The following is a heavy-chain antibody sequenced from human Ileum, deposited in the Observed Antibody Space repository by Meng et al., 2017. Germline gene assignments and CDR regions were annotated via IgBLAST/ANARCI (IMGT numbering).Heavy chain of an antibody. D-gene: IGHD1-26*01. CDR2: IHHSGST. CDR1: GGSISTSDW. CDR3: AREWSGSYRHFDY. V-gene: IGHV4-4*02. J-gene: IGHJ4*02. Sequence: QVQLQGSGPGLLKPSGTLSLTFAVSGGSISTSDWWSWVRQPPGKGLEWIGEIHHSGSTNYNPSLKSRVTISVDKSKNQFSLKLNSVTAADTAVYYCAREWSGSYRHFDYWGQGTLVTVSS.